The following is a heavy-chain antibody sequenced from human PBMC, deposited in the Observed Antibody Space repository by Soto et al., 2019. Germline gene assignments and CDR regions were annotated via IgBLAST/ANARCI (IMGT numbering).Heavy chain of an antibody. V-gene: IGHV3-7*01. Sequence: EVQLVESGGGLVQPGGSLGLSFAASGSTFGAIWMGGFRRVPGKGLEWVANKKQVGRGKYYVDSVKGRFTISRDNAKNSLYLQMNSLRAEDTAVYYCASIAVVYYYGMDVWGQGTTVTVSS. CDR2: KKQVGRGK. D-gene: IGHD2-15*01. CDR3: ASIAVVYYYGMDV. J-gene: IGHJ6*02. CDR1: GSTFGAIW.